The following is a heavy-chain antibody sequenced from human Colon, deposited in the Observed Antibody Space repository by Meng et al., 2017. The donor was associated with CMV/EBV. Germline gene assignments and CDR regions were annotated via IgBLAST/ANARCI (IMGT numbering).Heavy chain of an antibody. CDR3: TRDPGGSRVPFDY. J-gene: IGHJ4*02. Sequence: VQLGYWWAKVNKTSASCKVSCKTTEYNFSDYQIHWVQHAPAKGLDWMGWINSNSGATDYAQKFQGTFTMTRDTSITTVYMELSSLRSDDTAVYYCTRDPGGSRVPFDYWGQGCLVTVSS. CDR2: INSNSGAT. CDR1: EYNFSDYQ. D-gene: IGHD1-26*01. V-gene: IGHV1-2*02.